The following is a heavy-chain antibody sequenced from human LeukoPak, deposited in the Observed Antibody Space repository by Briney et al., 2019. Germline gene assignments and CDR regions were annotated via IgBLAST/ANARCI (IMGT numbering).Heavy chain of an antibody. CDR3: ARQQQQLWYD. CDR1: GFTFSTYA. Sequence: PGRSLRLSCTASGFTFSTYAMNWVRQAPGKGLEWVSYISSSAGTTYYADSVKGRFTISRDNAKNSLYLQMNSLRAEDTAVYFCARQQQQLWYDWGQGTLVTVSS. J-gene: IGHJ4*02. CDR2: ISSSAGTT. V-gene: IGHV3-48*03. D-gene: IGHD5-18*01.